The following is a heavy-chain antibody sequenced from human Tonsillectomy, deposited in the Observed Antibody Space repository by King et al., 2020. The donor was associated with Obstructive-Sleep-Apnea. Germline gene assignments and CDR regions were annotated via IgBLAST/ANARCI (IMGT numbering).Heavy chain of an antibody. J-gene: IGHJ4*02. D-gene: IGHD5-12*01. CDR3: ARLYSAYEFDY. V-gene: IGHV4-59*08. Sequence: VQLQESGPGLVKPSETLSLTCTVSGVSISSYYWSWIRQPPGKGLEWIGYIYYSGSTDYNPSLKSRVTISLDTSKNQFSLKLSSVTAADTAVYYCARLYSAYEFDYWGQGTLVTVSS. CDR1: GVSISSYY. CDR2: IYYSGST.